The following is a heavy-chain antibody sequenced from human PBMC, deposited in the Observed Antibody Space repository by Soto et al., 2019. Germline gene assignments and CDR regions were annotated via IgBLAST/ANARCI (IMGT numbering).Heavy chain of an antibody. V-gene: IGHV3-21*06. Sequence: LRLSCAASGFTLRTYTMNWVRQAPGKGLEWVSSISISSSDRYYADSVRGRFTISRDNTKNALYLQMNSLRADDAAVYFCVRGMNPLFGGQGTLVTV. CDR3: VRGMNPLF. CDR2: ISISSSDR. J-gene: IGHJ4*01. CDR1: GFTLRTYT.